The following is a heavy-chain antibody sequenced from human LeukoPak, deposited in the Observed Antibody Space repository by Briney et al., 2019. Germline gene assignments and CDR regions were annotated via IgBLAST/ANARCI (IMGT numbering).Heavy chain of an antibody. CDR3: ARLSSGSYYPIDY. CDR2: INPNSGGT. D-gene: IGHD3-10*02. CDR1: GYTFTGYY. Sequence: ASVKVSCKASGYTFTGYYTHWVRQAPGQGLEWMGWINPNSGGTNYAQKFQGRVTMTRDTSISTAYMELSRLRSDDTAVYYCARLSSGSYYPIDYWGQGTLVTVSS. J-gene: IGHJ4*02. V-gene: IGHV1-2*02.